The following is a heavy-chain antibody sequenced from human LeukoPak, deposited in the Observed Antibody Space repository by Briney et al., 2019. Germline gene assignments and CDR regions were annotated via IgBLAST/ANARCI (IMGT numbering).Heavy chain of an antibody. CDR3: ARGIIAARRKYWFDP. J-gene: IGHJ5*02. D-gene: IGHD6-6*01. CDR2: MNPNSGNT. Sequence: ASVKVSCKASGGTFSSYAISWVRQAPGQGLEWMGWMNPNSGNTGYAQKFQGRVTITRNTSISTAYMELSSLRSEDTAVYYCARGIIAARRKYWFDPWGQGTLVTVSS. CDR1: GGTFSSYA. V-gene: IGHV1-8*03.